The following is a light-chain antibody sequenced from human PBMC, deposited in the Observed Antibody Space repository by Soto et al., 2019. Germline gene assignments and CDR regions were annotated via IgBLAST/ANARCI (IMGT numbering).Light chain of an antibody. CDR2: GAS. V-gene: IGKV3-15*01. CDR1: QSVSSN. Sequence: EIVMTQSPATLSVSPGERATLSCRASQSVSSNLAWYQQKPGQAPRLLIYGASTRATGIPARFSGSGSGTEFTLTISSLQSEDFAVYYCQQYNNWPRSYTFGRGTKLEIK. CDR3: QQYNNWPRSYT. J-gene: IGKJ2*01.